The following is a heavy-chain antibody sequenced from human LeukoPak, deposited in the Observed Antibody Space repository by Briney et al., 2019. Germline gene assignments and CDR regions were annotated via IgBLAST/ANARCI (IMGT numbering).Heavy chain of an antibody. D-gene: IGHD1-1*01. Sequence: SETLSLTCTVSVGSISSYYWSWIRQPAGKGLEWIGRIYTSGSTNYNPSLKSRVTISVDKSKNQFSLKLSSVTAADTAVYYCARDNWNDDAFDIWGQGTMVTVSS. CDR3: ARDNWNDDAFDI. V-gene: IGHV4-4*07. J-gene: IGHJ3*02. CDR2: IYTSGST. CDR1: VGSISSYY.